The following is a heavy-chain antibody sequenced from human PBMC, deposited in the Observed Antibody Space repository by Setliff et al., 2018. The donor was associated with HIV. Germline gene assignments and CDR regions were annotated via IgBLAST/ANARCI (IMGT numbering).Heavy chain of an antibody. CDR2: ISYSGST. CDR3: ARHRDPPGSRWIYYYYYMDL. J-gene: IGHJ6*03. V-gene: IGHV4-39*01. Sequence: PSETLSLTCTVSGDSISSGNYYWGWIRQSPGKGLEWIGSISYSGSTYYNPSFKSRITMSVDTSTNQFSLNLSSLTAADTAVYYCARHRDPPGSRWIYYYYYMDLWGEGTTVTVSS. CDR1: GDSISSGNYY. D-gene: IGHD6-13*01.